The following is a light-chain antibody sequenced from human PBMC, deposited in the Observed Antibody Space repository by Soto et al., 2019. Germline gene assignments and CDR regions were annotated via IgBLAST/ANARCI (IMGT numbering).Light chain of an antibody. V-gene: IGKV3-11*01. CDR3: QQRSNWLTWT. Sequence: EIVLTQSPATLSLSPGERATLSCRASQSVSSDLAWYQQKPGQAPRLLIYDASNRATGIPARFSGSGSGTDFTLTISRLEPEDFAVYYCQQRSNWLTWTFGQGTKVEIK. J-gene: IGKJ1*01. CDR1: QSVSSD. CDR2: DAS.